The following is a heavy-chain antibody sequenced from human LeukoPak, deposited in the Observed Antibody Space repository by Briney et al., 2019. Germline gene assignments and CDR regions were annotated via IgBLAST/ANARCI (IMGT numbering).Heavy chain of an antibody. CDR3: ARGGDFEHYYYYMDV. Sequence: ASVKVSFKASGYTFTIYDINWVRQATGQGLEWMGLMNPNRGNTGYAQKFQGRVTITRNTSISTAYMELSSLRSEDTAVYYCARGGDFEHYYYYMDVWGKGTTVTVSS. CDR2: MNPNRGNT. D-gene: IGHD3-10*01. J-gene: IGHJ6*03. V-gene: IGHV1-8*03. CDR1: GYTFTIYD.